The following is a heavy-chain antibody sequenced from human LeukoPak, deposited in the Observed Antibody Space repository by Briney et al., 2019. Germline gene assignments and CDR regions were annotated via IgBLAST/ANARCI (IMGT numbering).Heavy chain of an antibody. CDR1: GFTFSSYA. CDR2: VWHDGNNK. CDR3: VRGEKDTTSEYFHH. Sequence: GGSLRLSCAASGFTFSSYAMHWVRQAPGKGLEWVAVVWHDGNNKYYADSVKGRFTVSRDNSKNTLDLQMSSLRAEDTAVYYCVRGEKDTTSEYFHHWGQGTLVTVSS. V-gene: IGHV3-33*01. J-gene: IGHJ1*01. D-gene: IGHD5-18*01.